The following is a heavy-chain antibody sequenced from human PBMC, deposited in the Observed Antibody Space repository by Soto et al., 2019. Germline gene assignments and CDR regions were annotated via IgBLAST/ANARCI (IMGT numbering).Heavy chain of an antibody. CDR1: GGTFSSYA. V-gene: IGHV1-69*13. D-gene: IGHD5-18*01. CDR3: ARQESAGSPPAGYRYYYYYGMDV. J-gene: IGHJ6*02. Sequence: GASVKVSCKASGGTFSSYAISWVRQSPGQGLEWMGGIIPIFGTANYAQKFQGRVTITADESTSTAYMELSSLRSEDTAVYYCARQESAGSPPAGYRYYYYYGMDVWGQGTTVTVSS. CDR2: IIPIFGTA.